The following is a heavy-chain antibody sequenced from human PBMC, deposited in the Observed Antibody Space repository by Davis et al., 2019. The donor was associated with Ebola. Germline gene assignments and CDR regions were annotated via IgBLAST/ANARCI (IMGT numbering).Heavy chain of an antibody. Sequence: MPSETLSLTCTVSGGSISSSSYYWGWLRQPPGKGLEWIGIIYYTGTTYYTPSLKSRVTISVDTSKNQFSLKLSSVTAADTAVYYCARRDWVITYGMDVWGQGTTVTVSS. V-gene: IGHV4-39*07. J-gene: IGHJ6*02. CDR2: IYYTGTT. CDR3: ARRDWVITYGMDV. CDR1: GGSISSSSYY. D-gene: IGHD1-14*01.